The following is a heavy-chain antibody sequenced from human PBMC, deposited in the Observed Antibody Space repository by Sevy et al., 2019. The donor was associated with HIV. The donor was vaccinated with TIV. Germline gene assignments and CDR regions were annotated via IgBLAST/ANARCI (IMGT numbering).Heavy chain of an antibody. CDR2: IYYGGRT. CDR1: GGSVSSSSHY. Sequence: SETLSLTCTVSGGSVSSSSHYWGWIRQPPGKGLEWIGSIYYGGRTHFNPSLRSRVTIFVDTSKNQVSLKLSSVTAADTAVSFSARTTPFDAFDLWGQGTVVTVSS. CDR3: ARTTPFDAFDL. J-gene: IGHJ3*01. V-gene: IGHV4-39*01. D-gene: IGHD2-15*01.